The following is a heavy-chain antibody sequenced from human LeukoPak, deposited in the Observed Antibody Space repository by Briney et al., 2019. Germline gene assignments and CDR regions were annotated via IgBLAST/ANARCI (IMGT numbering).Heavy chain of an antibody. D-gene: IGHD6-19*01. V-gene: IGHV4-61*02. CDR3: ASDHSGWLGLGY. CDR2: IYAGGRS. J-gene: IGHJ4*02. Sequence: SQTLSLTCTVSGGSISSGAYYWSWIRQPAGKGLEWIGRIYAGGRSNYNPSLRSRVTISVDTSKNQFSLRLSSVTATDTGVYYCASDHSGWLGLGYWGQGTLVSVSS. CDR1: GGSISSGAYY.